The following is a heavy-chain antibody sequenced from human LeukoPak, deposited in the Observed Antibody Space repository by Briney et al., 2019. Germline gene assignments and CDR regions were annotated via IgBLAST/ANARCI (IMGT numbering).Heavy chain of an antibody. V-gene: IGHV3-7*05. CDR3: ARYGGSSRTYDY. D-gene: IGHD2-15*01. CDR1: GFTFSNYW. J-gene: IGHJ4*02. CDR2: IKQDGSDK. Sequence: GGSLRLSCAASGFTFSNYWMTWVRQAPGKGLEWVANIKQDGSDKYYVDSVKGRFTISRDNAKNSLYLQMNSLRVEDTAVHYCARYGGSSRTYDYWGQGSLVTVSS.